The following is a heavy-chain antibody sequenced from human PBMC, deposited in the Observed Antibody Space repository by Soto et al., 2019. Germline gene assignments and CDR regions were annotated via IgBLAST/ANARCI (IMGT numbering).Heavy chain of an antibody. D-gene: IGHD6-6*01. CDR2: IIPIFGTA. J-gene: IGHJ5*02. V-gene: IGHV1-69*06. CDR1: GGTFSSYA. Sequence: QVQLVQSGAEVKKPGSSVKVSCKASGGTFSSYAISWVRQAPGQGLEWMGGIIPIFGTANYEQKFQGRVTITADKSTSTAYMELSSLRSEDTAVYYCARDVLAARLVYWFDPWGQGTLVTVSS. CDR3: ARDVLAARLVYWFDP.